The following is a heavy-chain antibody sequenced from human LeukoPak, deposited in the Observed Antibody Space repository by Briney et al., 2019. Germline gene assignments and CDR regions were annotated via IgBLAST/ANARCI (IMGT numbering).Heavy chain of an antibody. CDR1: GYTFTTYG. D-gene: IGHD2-2*02. V-gene: IGHV1-69*05. CDR3: ARGGRGYCSSTSCYTLASYYYYMDV. Sequence: ASVKVSCKSSGYTFTTYGITWVRQAPGQGLEWMGGIIPIFGTANYAQKFQGRVTITTDESTSTAYMELSSLRSEDTAVYYCARGGRGYCSSTSCYTLASYYYYMDVWGKGTTVTVSS. J-gene: IGHJ6*03. CDR2: IIPIFGTA.